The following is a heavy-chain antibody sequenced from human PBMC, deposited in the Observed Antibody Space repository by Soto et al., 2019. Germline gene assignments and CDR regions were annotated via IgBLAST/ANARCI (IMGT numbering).Heavy chain of an antibody. Sequence: PGGSLRLSCAASGFTFSSYGMHWVRQAPGKGLEWVAVISYDGSNKYYADSVKGRFTISRDNSKNTLYLQMSSLRAEDTAVYYCAKAVLLRGAFWSGYYGYYGMDVWGQGTTVTVSS. CDR2: ISYDGSNK. CDR1: GFTFSSYG. D-gene: IGHD3-3*01. J-gene: IGHJ6*02. V-gene: IGHV3-30*18. CDR3: AKAVLLRGAFWSGYYGYYGMDV.